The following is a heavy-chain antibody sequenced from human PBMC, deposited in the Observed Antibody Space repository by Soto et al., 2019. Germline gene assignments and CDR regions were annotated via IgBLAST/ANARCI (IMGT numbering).Heavy chain of an antibody. V-gene: IGHV3-23*01. CDR3: AKDPGIAVAGPFGP. D-gene: IGHD6-19*01. Sequence: HPGGSLRLSCAASGFTFSGYAMSWVRQAPGKGLEWVSAISGSGGSTYYADSVKGRFTISRDNSKNTLYLQMNSLRAEDTAVYYCAKDPGIAVAGPFGPWGQGTLVTVSS. J-gene: IGHJ5*02. CDR1: GFTFSGYA. CDR2: ISGSGGST.